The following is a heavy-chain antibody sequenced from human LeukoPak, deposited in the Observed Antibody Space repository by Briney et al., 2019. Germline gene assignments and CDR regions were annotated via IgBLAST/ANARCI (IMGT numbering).Heavy chain of an antibody. CDR2: MNPNSANT. Sequence: ASVKVSCKASGYTFTTYDINWVRQAPGQGLEWMGWMNPNSANTGYAQKFQGRVTITRNTSISTAYMELNSLRSDDTAVYYCARARLVRGPVTPLYYFDYWGQGVLVTVSS. J-gene: IGHJ4*02. CDR1: GYTFTTYD. V-gene: IGHV1-8*01. CDR3: ARARLVRGPVTPLYYFDY. D-gene: IGHD2-8*02.